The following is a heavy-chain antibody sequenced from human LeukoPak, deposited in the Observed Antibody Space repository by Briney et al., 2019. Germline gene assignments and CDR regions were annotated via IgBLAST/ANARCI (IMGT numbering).Heavy chain of an antibody. CDR3: ARDLRMPYYYYYMDV. Sequence: GGSLRLSCAASGFTFSSYWMHWVRHAPGKGLVWVSRINSDGSSTSYADSVKGRFTISRDNAKNTLYLQMNSLRAEDTAVYYCARDLRMPYYYYYMDVWGKGTTVTISS. D-gene: IGHD2-15*01. CDR1: GFTFSSYW. J-gene: IGHJ6*03. CDR2: INSDGSST. V-gene: IGHV3-74*01.